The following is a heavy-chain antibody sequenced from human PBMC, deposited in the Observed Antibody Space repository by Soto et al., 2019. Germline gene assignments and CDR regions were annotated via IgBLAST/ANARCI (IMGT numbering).Heavy chain of an antibody. CDR2: ISSSSSYT. CDR1: GFTFSDYY. Sequence: LRLSCAACGFTFSDYYMSWIRQAPGKGLEWVSYISSSSSYTNYADSVKGRFAISRDNAKNSLYLQMNSLRAEDTAVYYCARGRSSPHYWGQGTLVTVSS. CDR3: ARGRSSPHY. J-gene: IGHJ4*02. V-gene: IGHV3-11*06. D-gene: IGHD6-6*01.